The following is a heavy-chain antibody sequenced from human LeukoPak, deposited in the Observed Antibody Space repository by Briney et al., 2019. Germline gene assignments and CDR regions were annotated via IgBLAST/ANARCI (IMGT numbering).Heavy chain of an antibody. CDR1: GFTFSDYY. CDR3: ARALNDAFDI. J-gene: IGHJ3*02. CDR2: IISSGSSV. Sequence: GGSLRLSCAASGFTFSDYYMGWIRQAPGKGPEWISYIISSGSSVYYPDSVKGRFTISRDNAKNSLFLQINSLRAEDTAMFYCARALNDAFDIWGQGTMVTVSS. V-gene: IGHV3-11*01.